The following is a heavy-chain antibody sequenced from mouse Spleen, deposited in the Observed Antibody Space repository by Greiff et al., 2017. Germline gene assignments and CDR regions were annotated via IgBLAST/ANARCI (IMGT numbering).Heavy chain of an antibody. V-gene: IGHV5-6*01. CDR2: ISSGGSYT. CDR3: ARVYGYDEAAWFAY. Sequence: EVMLVESGGDLVKPGGSLKLSCAASGFTFSSYGMSWVRQTPDKRLEWVATISSGGSYTYYPDSVKGRFTISRDNAKNTLYLQMSSLKSEDTAMYYCARVYGYDEAAWFAYWGQGTLVTVSA. CDR1: GFTFSSYG. D-gene: IGHD2-2*01. J-gene: IGHJ3*01.